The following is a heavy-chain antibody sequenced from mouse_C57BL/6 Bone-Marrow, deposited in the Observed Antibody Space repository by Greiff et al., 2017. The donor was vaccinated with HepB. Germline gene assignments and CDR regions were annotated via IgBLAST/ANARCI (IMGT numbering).Heavy chain of an antibody. CDR2: INPNNGGT. J-gene: IGHJ1*03. V-gene: IGHV1-18*01. CDR3: ARCDYYGSSLWYFDV. Sequence: DVQLQESGPELVKPGASVKIPCKASGYTFTDYNMDWVKQSHGKSLEWIGDINPNNGGTIYNQKFKGKATLTVDKSSSTAYMELRSLTSEDTAVYYCARCDYYGSSLWYFDVWGTGTTVTVSS. D-gene: IGHD1-1*01. CDR1: GYTFTDYN.